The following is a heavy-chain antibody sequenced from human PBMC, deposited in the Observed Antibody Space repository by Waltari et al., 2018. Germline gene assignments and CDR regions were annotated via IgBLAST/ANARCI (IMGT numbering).Heavy chain of an antibody. J-gene: IGHJ4*02. CDR2: MNPNSGNT. CDR1: GYTFTSYD. D-gene: IGHD5-12*01. V-gene: IGHV1-8*03. Sequence: QVQLVQSGAEVKKPGASVKVSCKASGYTFTSYDINWVRQATGQGLEWMGWMNPNSGNTGYAQKFQGRVTITRNTSISTAYMELSSLRSEDTAVYYCARGSHLSRDGYIAFDYWGQGTLVTVSS. CDR3: ARGSHLSRDGYIAFDY.